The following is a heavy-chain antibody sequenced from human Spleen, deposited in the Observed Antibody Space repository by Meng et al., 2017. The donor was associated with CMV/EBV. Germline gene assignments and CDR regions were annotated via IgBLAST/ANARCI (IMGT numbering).Heavy chain of an antibody. D-gene: IGHD6-13*01. CDR1: YTFTDYY. J-gene: IGHJ4*02. CDR2: LNPSGGNT. Sequence: YTFTDYYAHWVRQAPGQGLEWMGVLNPSGGNTNYAQKFQGRVTMTKDTSTSTVYMELSSLRSEDTAVYYCARGIRNPKAAAGYFFDYWGQGALVTVSS. CDR3: ARGIRNPKAAAGYFFDY. V-gene: IGHV1-46*01.